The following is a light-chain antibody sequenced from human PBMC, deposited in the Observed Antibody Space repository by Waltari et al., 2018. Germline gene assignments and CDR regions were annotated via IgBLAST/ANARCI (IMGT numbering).Light chain of an antibody. J-gene: IGKJ4*01. CDR3: QQYHDLPPS. V-gene: IGKV1-33*01. Sequence: DVQLTQSPSSLSASLGDRVTITCQTNKDISNYLNWYQQKPGKAPNLVISDASGLETGAPSRFRWDGSATHFFLTIDNLQPEDVATYYCQQYHDLPPSFGGGTKVEIK. CDR2: DAS. CDR1: KDISNY.